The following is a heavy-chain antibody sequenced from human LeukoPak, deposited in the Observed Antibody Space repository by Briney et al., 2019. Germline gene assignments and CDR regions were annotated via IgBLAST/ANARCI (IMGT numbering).Heavy chain of an antibody. V-gene: IGHV4-39*07. CDR1: GGSISSSSYY. CDR2: IYYSGST. Sequence: SETLSLTCTVSGGSISSSSYYWGWIRQPPGKGLEWIGSIYYSGSTYYNPSLKSRVTISVDTSKNQFSLKLSSVTAADTAVYYCARVKEMATITGPFDYWGQGTLVTVSS. D-gene: IGHD5-24*01. CDR3: ARVKEMATITGPFDY. J-gene: IGHJ4*02.